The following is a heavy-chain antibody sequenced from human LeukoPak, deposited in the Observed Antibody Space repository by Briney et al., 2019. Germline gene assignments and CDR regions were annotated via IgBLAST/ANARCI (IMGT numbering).Heavy chain of an antibody. CDR2: IYPGDSST. CDR1: GYNFFSYW. J-gene: IGHJ4*02. Sequence: GESLKTSCKGSGYNFFSYWIGWVRQMPGKGLEWMGIIYPGDSSTRYSPSFQGQVTISADKSISTVYLQWTSLKASDTAMYFCARQPGSGTDYFDYWGQGTLVTVSS. CDR3: ARQPGSGTDYFDY. D-gene: IGHD3-10*01. V-gene: IGHV5-51*01.